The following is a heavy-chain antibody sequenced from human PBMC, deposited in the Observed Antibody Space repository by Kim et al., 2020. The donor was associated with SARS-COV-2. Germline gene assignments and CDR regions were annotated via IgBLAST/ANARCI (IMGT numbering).Heavy chain of an antibody. CDR1: GFTFATYA. CDR3: AKHITRWACDY. D-gene: IGHD3-3*01. V-gene: IGHV3-23*01. CDR2: AGPTGRGT. J-gene: IGHJ4*02. Sequence: GGSLRLSCAASGFTFATYAMGWVRQAPGKGLEWVSTAGPTGRGTYYEDSVKGRFTISRDNSKNTLYLQMNSLRAEDTAVYYCAKHITRWACDYWGQGTLVTVSS.